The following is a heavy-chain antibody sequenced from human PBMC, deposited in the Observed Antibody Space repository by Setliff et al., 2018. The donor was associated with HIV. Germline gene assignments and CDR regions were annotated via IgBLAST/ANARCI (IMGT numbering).Heavy chain of an antibody. Sequence: ASVKVSCKASRSTFNSHTINWVRQAPGQGLEWMGWISAYNGNTNYAQKLQGRVTMTTDTSTSTAYMELRSLRSDDTAVYYCARDSCSSTSCYFDDWFDPWGQGTLVTVSS. V-gene: IGHV1-18*01. CDR3: ARDSCSSTSCYFDDWFDP. D-gene: IGHD2-2*01. CDR2: ISAYNGNT. J-gene: IGHJ5*02. CDR1: RSTFNSHT.